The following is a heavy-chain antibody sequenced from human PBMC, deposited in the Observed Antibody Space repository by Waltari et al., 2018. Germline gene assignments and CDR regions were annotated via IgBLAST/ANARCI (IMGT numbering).Heavy chain of an antibody. Sequence: EVQLVESGGGLVQPGRSLRLSCAASGFTFDDYAMHWVRQAPGKRLELVSGISWNRGSIGYADSVKGRFTISSDNAKNSLYLQMNSLRAEDTALYYCAKTKGGVIAGIDYWGQGTLVTVSS. CDR3: AKTKGGVIAGIDY. CDR2: ISWNRGSI. V-gene: IGHV3-9*01. CDR1: GFTFDDYA. D-gene: IGHD3-16*02. J-gene: IGHJ4*02.